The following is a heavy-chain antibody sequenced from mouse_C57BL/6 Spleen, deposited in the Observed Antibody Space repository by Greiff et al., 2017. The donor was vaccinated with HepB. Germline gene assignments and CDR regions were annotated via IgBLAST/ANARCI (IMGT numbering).Heavy chain of an antibody. Sequence: QVQLQQPGAELVRPGTSVKLSCKASGYTFTSYWMHWVKQRPGQGLEWIGVIDPSDSYTNYNQKFKGKATLTVDTSSSTAYMQLSSLTSEDSAVYYCARKDGYYFDYWGQGTTLTVSS. CDR2: IDPSDSYT. CDR3: ARKDGYYFDY. CDR1: GYTFTSYW. V-gene: IGHV1-59*01. D-gene: IGHD2-3*01. J-gene: IGHJ2*01.